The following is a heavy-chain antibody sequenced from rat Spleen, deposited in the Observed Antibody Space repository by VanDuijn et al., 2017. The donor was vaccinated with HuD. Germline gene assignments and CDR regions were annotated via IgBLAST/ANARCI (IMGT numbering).Heavy chain of an antibody. CDR2: ITYDGSGT. CDR1: GFTFSDYY. Sequence: EVQLVESDGGSVQPGRSLKLSCAVSGFTFSDYYMAWVRQAPTKGLEWVATITYDGSGTYCRDSVKGRFTISRDNAKSTLYLQMDSLRSEDTATYYCARLYDYSGDYWGQGVMVTVSS. D-gene: IGHD1-1*01. V-gene: IGHV5-29*01. J-gene: IGHJ2*01. CDR3: ARLYDYSGDY.